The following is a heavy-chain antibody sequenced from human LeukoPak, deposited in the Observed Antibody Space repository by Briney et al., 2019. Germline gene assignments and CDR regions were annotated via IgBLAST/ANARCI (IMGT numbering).Heavy chain of an antibody. CDR3: ARDRFCSGGNCYSHFDY. CDR1: GFTFSSYA. V-gene: IGHV3-23*01. J-gene: IGHJ4*02. CDR2: MSSSGSST. D-gene: IGHD2-15*01. Sequence: GGSLRLSCAASGFTFSSYAMYWVRQPPGKGLEWVSGMSSSGSSTYYADSVKGRFTISRDNSKNTVYLQMNSLRAEDTAVYYCARDRFCSGGNCYSHFDYWGQGTLVTVSS.